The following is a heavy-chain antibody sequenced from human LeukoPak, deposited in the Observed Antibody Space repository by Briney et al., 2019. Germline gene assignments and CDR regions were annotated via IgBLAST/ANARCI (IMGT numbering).Heavy chain of an antibody. D-gene: IGHD6-13*01. CDR3: ARPNTDAAGYFFDY. CDR1: GYTFTSYS. Sequence: ASVKGSCKASGYTFTSYSVSWVRQAPGQGLEWMGWIDTYRGSTNYAQNLQGRVTVTTDTSTTTVYMELRSLRSDDTAVYYCARPNTDAAGYFFDYWGQGTQATVSS. CDR2: IDTYRGST. V-gene: IGHV1-18*01. J-gene: IGHJ4*02.